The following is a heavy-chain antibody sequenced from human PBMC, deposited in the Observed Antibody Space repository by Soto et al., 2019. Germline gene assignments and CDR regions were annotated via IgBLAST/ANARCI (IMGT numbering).Heavy chain of an antibody. CDR1: GYNFTSHW. CDR3: VRQNPRIELWPQFDY. Sequence: PGESLKISCKASGYNFTSHWIGCVRQMPGKGLEWMGIIYPGDSDIRYSPSFQGQVTISADKSITTAYLQWSGLKASDTAIYYCVRQNPRIELWPQFDYWGQGTLVAVSS. J-gene: IGHJ4*02. D-gene: IGHD3-16*01. CDR2: IYPGDSDI. V-gene: IGHV5-51*01.